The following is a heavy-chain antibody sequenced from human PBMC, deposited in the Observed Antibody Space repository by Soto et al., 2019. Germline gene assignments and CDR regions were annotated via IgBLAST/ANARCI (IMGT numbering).Heavy chain of an antibody. Sequence: SETLSLTCTVSGGSINSYYWSWIRQPPGKGLEWVGNIHYGGTTGYNPSLKSRATISVDTSKNQFSLKLSSVTAADTAVYYCARLSFTFGGVNVSGLDYWGQGTLVTVSS. D-gene: IGHD3-16*02. CDR3: ARLSFTFGGVNVSGLDY. CDR2: IHYGGTT. J-gene: IGHJ4*02. V-gene: IGHV4-59*08. CDR1: GGSINSYY.